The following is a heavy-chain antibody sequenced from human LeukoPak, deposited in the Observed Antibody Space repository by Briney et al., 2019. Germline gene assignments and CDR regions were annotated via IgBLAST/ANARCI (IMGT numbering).Heavy chain of an antibody. D-gene: IGHD3-22*01. CDR2: ISTYNGNA. Sequence: ASVKVSCKASGYTFTSYGISWVRQAPGQGLEWMAWISTYNGNANYAQKLQGRVTMTTDTSTSTAYMELRSLKSDDTAVYYCARDSDPLSSGYYPPLDYWGQGTLVTVSS. CDR3: ARDSDPLSSGYYPPLDY. CDR1: GYTFTSYG. J-gene: IGHJ4*02. V-gene: IGHV1-18*01.